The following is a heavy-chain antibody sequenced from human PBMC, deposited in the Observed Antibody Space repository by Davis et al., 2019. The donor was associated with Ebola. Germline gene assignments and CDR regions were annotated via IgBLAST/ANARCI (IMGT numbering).Heavy chain of an antibody. D-gene: IGHD3-3*01. J-gene: IGHJ4*02. CDR1: GYTFTDFG. CDR2: IIPIHDTA. Sequence: AASVKVSCKTSGYTFTDFGISWVRQAPGQGLEWMGGIIPIHDTANYAQKFQDRVTITADKSTSTAYMELSSLRSEDTAVYYCARDHYDFWSGYPDYWGQGTLVTVSS. CDR3: ARDHYDFWSGYPDY. V-gene: IGHV1-69*10.